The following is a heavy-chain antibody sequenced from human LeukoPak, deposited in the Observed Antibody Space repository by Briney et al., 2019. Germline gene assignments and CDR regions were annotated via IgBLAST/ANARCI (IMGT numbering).Heavy chain of an antibody. CDR2: INPSGGSI. CDR3: ARRSILTGYPVHRYYFDY. Sequence: GASVKVSCKASGYTFTSYYMHWVRQAPGQGLEWMGIINPSGGSINYAQKFQGRVTMTRDTSTSTVYMELSSLKSEDTAVYYCARRSILTGYPVHRYYFDYWGQGTLATVSS. V-gene: IGHV1-46*01. D-gene: IGHD3-9*01. CDR1: GYTFTSYY. J-gene: IGHJ4*02.